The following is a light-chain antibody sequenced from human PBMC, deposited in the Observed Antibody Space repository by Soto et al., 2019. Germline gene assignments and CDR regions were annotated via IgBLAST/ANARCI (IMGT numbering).Light chain of an antibody. CDR1: QYIASSY. Sequence: EILLTHSPGTLSLSPVELATLSCSSSQYIASSYLAWYQQRRGQAPRLLIYGASSRATGITDRFSGRGPGKDFTITIRRMETEDFEVYYCKKYGGSPYTCGMGNK. V-gene: IGKV3-20*01. CDR3: KKYGGSPYT. J-gene: IGKJ2*01. CDR2: GAS.